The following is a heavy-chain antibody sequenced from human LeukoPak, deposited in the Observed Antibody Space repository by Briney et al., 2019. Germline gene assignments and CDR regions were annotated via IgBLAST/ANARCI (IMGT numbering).Heavy chain of an antibody. CDR3: ARGRLTMVVSHAFDY. CDR2: IIPIFGTA. CDR1: GGTFSSYA. V-gene: IGHV1-69*05. Sequence: EASVKVSCKASGGTFSSYAISWVRQAPGQGLEWMGRIIPIFGTANYAQKLQGSVTTTTDESTSTAYMERSSLRSEDTAVYYCARGRLTMVVSHAFDYWGQGTLVTVS. D-gene: IGHD4-23*01. J-gene: IGHJ4*02.